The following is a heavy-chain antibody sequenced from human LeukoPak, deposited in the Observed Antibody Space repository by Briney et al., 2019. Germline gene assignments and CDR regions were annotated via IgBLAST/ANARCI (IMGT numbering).Heavy chain of an antibody. Sequence: GASVKVSCKASGYTFTDHYMHWVRQAPGQGLEWMGWINTNTGNPTYAQGFTGRFVFSLDTSVSTAYIQISSLKTEDTAVYFCARSQTYGDHPPFDYWGQGTLVTVSS. V-gene: IGHV7-4-1*02. CDR2: INTNTGNP. CDR1: GYTFTDHY. J-gene: IGHJ4*02. D-gene: IGHD4-17*01. CDR3: ARSQTYGDHPPFDY.